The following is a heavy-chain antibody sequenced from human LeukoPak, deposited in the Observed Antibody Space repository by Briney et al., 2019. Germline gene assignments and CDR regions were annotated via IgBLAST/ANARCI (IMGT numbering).Heavy chain of an antibody. Sequence: EGSLRLSCAASGFTFSTYAMSWVRQAPGKGLEWVSGISISGGSTYYADSVKGRFTISRDNSKSTLYLQMNSLRAEDTAVYYCADYGSGSYVFDYWGQGTLVTVSS. D-gene: IGHD3-10*01. V-gene: IGHV3-23*01. CDR2: ISISGGST. CDR1: GFTFSTYA. CDR3: ADYGSGSYVFDY. J-gene: IGHJ4*02.